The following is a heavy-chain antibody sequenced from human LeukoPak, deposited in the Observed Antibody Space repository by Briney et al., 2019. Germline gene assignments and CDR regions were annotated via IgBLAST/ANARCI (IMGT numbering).Heavy chain of an antibody. CDR3: ARNRVTWGSPFDY. CDR1: GFTFSSYS. Sequence: PGGSLRLSCAASGFTFSSYSMNWVRQAPGKGLEWVSSISSSSSYIYYADSVKGRFTISRDNAKNSLYLQMNSLRAEDTAVYYCARNRVTWGSPFDYWGQGTLVTVSS. V-gene: IGHV3-21*01. D-gene: IGHD7-27*01. J-gene: IGHJ4*02. CDR2: ISSSSSYI.